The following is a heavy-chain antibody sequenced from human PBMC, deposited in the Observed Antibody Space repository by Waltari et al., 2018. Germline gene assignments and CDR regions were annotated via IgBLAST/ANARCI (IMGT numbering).Heavy chain of an antibody. Sequence: VKLVESGGDVVRPGGSLRLSCAASGRTLDDETMNWVRQVPGKGLEWVSTMTWNGNGHYADSVKGRFTVSRDSATNSLYLQMNSLRPEDTAFYYCARDMETGYQLPDWGQGTLVTVSS. CDR3: ARDMETGYQLPD. J-gene: IGHJ4*02. CDR1: GRTLDDET. CDR2: MTWNGNG. D-gene: IGHD3-9*01. V-gene: IGHV3-20*04.